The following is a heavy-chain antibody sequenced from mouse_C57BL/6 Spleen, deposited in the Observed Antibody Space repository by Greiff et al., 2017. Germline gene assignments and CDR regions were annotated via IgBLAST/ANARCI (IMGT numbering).Heavy chain of an antibody. Sequence: QVQLQQSGAELMKPGASVKLSCKATGYTFTGYWIEWVKQRPGHGLEWIGELLPGSGSTNYNEKFKGKATFTADTSSNTAYMQLSSLTTEDSAIYYGARGPYYYGSSYPLDDWGQGTTLTVSS. J-gene: IGHJ2*01. D-gene: IGHD1-1*01. V-gene: IGHV1-9*01. CDR2: LLPGSGST. CDR3: ARGPYYYGSSYPLDD. CDR1: GYTFTGYW.